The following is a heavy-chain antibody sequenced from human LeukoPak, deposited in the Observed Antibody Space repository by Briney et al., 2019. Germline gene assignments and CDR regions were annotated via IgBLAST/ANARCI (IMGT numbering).Heavy chain of an antibody. CDR3: ASDPLAVADVY. CDR2: INHSGST. J-gene: IGHJ4*02. D-gene: IGHD6-19*01. V-gene: IGHV4-34*01. Sequence: PSETLSLTCAVYGGSFSGYYWSWIRQPPGKGLEWIGEINHSGSTNYNPSLKSRVTISADTSKNQFSLKLSSVTAADTAVYYCASDPLAVADVYWGQGTLVTVSS. CDR1: GGSFSGYY.